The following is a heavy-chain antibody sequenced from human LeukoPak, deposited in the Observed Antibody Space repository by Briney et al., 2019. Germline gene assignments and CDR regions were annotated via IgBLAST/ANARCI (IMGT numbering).Heavy chain of an antibody. CDR1: GGTFSSCA. Sequence: GASVKVSCKASGGTFSSCAISWVRQAPGQGLEWMGWISAYNGNTNYAQKLQGRVTMTTGTSTSTAYMELRSLRSDDTAVYYCAISIAALGYWFDPWGQGTLVTVSS. V-gene: IGHV1-18*01. CDR3: AISIAALGYWFDP. D-gene: IGHD6-6*01. CDR2: ISAYNGNT. J-gene: IGHJ5*02.